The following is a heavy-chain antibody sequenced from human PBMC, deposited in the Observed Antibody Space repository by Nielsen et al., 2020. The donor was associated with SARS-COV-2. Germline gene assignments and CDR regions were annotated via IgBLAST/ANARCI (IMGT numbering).Heavy chain of an antibody. J-gene: IGHJ6*02. D-gene: IGHD3-22*01. Sequence: GESLKISCAASGFIFRSYGMHWVRQAPGKGLEWVAVIWYDGSNKYYADSVKGRFTISRDNSKNTLYLQMNSLRAEDTAVYYCARDVGSSGYYSRHYYYGMDVWGQGTTVTVSS. CDR3: ARDVGSSGYYSRHYYYGMDV. V-gene: IGHV3-33*08. CDR2: IWYDGSNK. CDR1: GFIFRSYG.